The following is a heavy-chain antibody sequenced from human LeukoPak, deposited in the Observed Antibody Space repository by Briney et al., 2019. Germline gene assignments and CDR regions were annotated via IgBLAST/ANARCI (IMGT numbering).Heavy chain of an antibody. V-gene: IGHV3-53*01. D-gene: IGHD1-26*01. CDR3: AREVVGATDYYYYYMDV. CDR1: GFTVSSNY. J-gene: IGHJ6*03. CDR2: IYSGGST. Sequence: GSLRLSCAVSGFTVSSNYMSWVRQAPGKGLEWVSVIYSGGSTYYADSVKGRFTISRDNSKNTLYLQMNSLRAEDTAVYYCAREVVGATDYYYYYMDVWGKGTTVTISS.